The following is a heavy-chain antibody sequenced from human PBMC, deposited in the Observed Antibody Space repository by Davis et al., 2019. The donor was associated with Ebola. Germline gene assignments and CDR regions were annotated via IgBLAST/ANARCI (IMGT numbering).Heavy chain of an antibody. Sequence: MPSETLSLTCTVSGGSISSYYWSWIRQPPGKGLEWIGYIYYSGSTNYNPSLKSRVTISVDTSKNQFSLKLSSVTAADTAVYYCASVDYDFWSGYYTGNWFDPWGQGTLVTVSS. J-gene: IGHJ5*02. CDR1: GGSISSYY. CDR2: IYYSGST. V-gene: IGHV4-59*01. D-gene: IGHD3-3*01. CDR3: ASVDYDFWSGYYTGNWFDP.